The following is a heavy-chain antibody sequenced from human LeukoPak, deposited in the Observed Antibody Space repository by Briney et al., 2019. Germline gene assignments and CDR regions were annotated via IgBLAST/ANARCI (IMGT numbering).Heavy chain of an antibody. CDR2: ISGSGGST. Sequence: PGGSLRLSCAASGFTFSSYAMSWVRQAPGKGLEWVSAISGSGGSTHYADSVKGRFTISRDNSKNTLYLQMNSLKVDDTAVYYCAKGPGYLYYMDVWGKGTAVTVSS. CDR1: GFTFSSYA. V-gene: IGHV3-23*01. CDR3: AKGPGYLYYMDV. D-gene: IGHD5-12*01. J-gene: IGHJ6*03.